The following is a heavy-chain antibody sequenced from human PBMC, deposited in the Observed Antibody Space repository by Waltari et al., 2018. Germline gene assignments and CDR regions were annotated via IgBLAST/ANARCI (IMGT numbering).Heavy chain of an antibody. J-gene: IGHJ3*01. D-gene: IGHD5-12*01. Sequence: QLQLQESGPRLVRPSETLSLICRVSGVSITSNRHYWAWVRQSPGQGLEWIGTVSYSGTTYTCPAIKSRFSVSRDTSKNQVSLILGSVTAADMAVYYCATYIGASVGTAAFDVWGQGTMVTVSS. CDR3: ATYIGASVGTAAFDV. CDR1: GVSITSNRHY. CDR2: VSYSGTT. V-gene: IGHV4-39*01.